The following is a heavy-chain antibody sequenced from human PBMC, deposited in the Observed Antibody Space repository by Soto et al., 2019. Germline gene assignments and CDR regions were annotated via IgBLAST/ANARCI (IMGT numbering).Heavy chain of an antibody. Sequence: EVQLLESGGGLVQPGGSLRLSCAASGFTFNNFAMSWVRQAPGKGLEWVSSISEGGGSTYYGDSVKGRFTISRDNSKNTLYLQMNSLRAEDTAVYYCARCPGERCARNTIFGVVGEAFDYWGQGTLVTVSS. CDR2: ISEGGGST. CDR3: ARCPGERCARNTIFGVVGEAFDY. V-gene: IGHV3-23*01. D-gene: IGHD3-3*01. J-gene: IGHJ4*02. CDR1: GFTFNNFA.